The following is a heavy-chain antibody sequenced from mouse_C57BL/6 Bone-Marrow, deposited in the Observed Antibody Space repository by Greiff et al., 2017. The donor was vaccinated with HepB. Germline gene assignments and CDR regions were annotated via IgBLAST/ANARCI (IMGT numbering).Heavy chain of an antibody. D-gene: IGHD2-4*01. J-gene: IGHJ2*01. Sequence: EVQLQESEGGLVQPGSSMKLSCTASGFTFSDYYMAWVRQVPEKGLEWVANINYDGSSTYYLDSLKSRFIISRDNAKNILYLQMSSLKSEDTATYYCARGVYYDYVDYWGQGTTLTVSS. CDR3: ARGVYYDYVDY. V-gene: IGHV5-16*01. CDR2: INYDGSST. CDR1: GFTFSDYY.